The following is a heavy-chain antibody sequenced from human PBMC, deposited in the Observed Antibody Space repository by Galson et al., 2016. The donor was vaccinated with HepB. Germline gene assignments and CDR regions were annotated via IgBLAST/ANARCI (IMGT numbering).Heavy chain of an antibody. CDR3: TRDYYGGSYGFDI. Sequence: SVKVSCKASGYSFNAYYLQWVRQAPGQGPEWLGWINPDSGGTYYADKFQGRVTMTRDKSIRTVYMQLSRLGYDDTAVYYRTRDYYGGSYGFDIWGQGTMVTVSS. J-gene: IGHJ3*02. CDR2: INPDSGGT. CDR1: GYSFNAYY. D-gene: IGHD1-26*01. V-gene: IGHV1-2*07.